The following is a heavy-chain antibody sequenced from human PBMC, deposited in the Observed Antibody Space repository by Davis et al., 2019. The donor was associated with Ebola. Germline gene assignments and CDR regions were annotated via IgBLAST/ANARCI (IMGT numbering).Heavy chain of an antibody. CDR3: ARDFGSSSFDY. V-gene: IGHV4-30-4*07. CDR1: GGSISSGGYS. J-gene: IGHJ4*02. D-gene: IGHD6-6*01. Sequence: LRLSCAVSGGSISSGGYSWNWIRQPPGKGLEWIGYMSYSGYTNYNPSLKSRVTISGDTSKNQFSLKLSSVTAADTAVYYCARDFGSSSFDYWGQGTLVTVSS. CDR2: MSYSGYT.